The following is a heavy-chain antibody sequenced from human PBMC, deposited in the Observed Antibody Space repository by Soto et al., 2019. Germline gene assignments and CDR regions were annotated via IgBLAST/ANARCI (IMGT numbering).Heavy chain of an antibody. J-gene: IGHJ4*02. CDR1: GGSISSGGYY. V-gene: IGHV4-31*03. CDR3: ARSGYSYGPNPLLY. Sequence: QVQLQESGPGLVKPSQTLSLTCTVSGGSISSGGYYWSWIRQHPGKGLEWIGYIYYSGSTYYNPSLNSRVTISVDTSKTQFSLKLRSVTAADTAVYYCARSGYSYGPNPLLYWGQGTLVTVSS. CDR2: IYYSGST. D-gene: IGHD5-18*01.